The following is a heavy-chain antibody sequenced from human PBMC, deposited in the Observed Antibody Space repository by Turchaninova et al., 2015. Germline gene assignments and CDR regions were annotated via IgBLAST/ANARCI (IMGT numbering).Heavy chain of an antibody. CDR3: ARATSQTGPTVWYDP. J-gene: IGHJ5*02. V-gene: IGHV1-2*06. Sequence: GASVKVSCKASGYTFTGYYVHWVRQAPGQGLEWMGRIGPNSGGTNYAQKFQGRVTMTSDASISTAYLELSRLTSGDTAVYYCARATSQTGPTVWYDPWGQGTLVTVSS. CDR2: IGPNSGGT. D-gene: IGHD1-7*01. CDR1: GYTFTGYY.